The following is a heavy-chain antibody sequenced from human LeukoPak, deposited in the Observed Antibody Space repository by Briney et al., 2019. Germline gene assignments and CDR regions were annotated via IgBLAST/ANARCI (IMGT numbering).Heavy chain of an antibody. CDR3: ARADADKYCFDY. V-gene: IGHV3-48*03. Sequence: PGGSLRLSCAASGFTFSSYEMNWVRQAPGKGLEWVSYISSSGSTIYYADSVKGRFTISRDSAKNSLFLQMNSLRDEDTAVYYCARADADKYCFDYWGQGTLVTVSS. CDR1: GFTFSSYE. J-gene: IGHJ4*02. CDR2: ISSSGSTI.